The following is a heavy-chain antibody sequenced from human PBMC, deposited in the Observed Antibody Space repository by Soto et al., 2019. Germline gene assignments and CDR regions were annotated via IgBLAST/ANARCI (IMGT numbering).Heavy chain of an antibody. D-gene: IGHD2-21*02. CDR2: ISGGGGRTST. Sequence: EVQLLQSGGGLAQPGGSLRLSCEASGFGFSNQAMSWVRQGPGKGLEWVSGISGGGGRTSTDYADSVNGRFTISRDNSKKTVYLQMDSLRAEDTDIYYCVKDSLATAAGDYWGQGTQVTVSA. CDR1: GFGFSNQA. CDR3: VKDSLATAAGDY. J-gene: IGHJ4*02. V-gene: IGHV3-23*01.